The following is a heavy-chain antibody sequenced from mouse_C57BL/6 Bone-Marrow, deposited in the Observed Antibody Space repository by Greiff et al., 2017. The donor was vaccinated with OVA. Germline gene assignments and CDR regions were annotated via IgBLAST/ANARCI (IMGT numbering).Heavy chain of an antibody. CDR2: ISYDGSN. V-gene: IGHV3-6*01. J-gene: IGHJ4*01. D-gene: IGHD4-1*02. CDR1: GYSITSGYY. Sequence: VQLQQSGPGLVKPSQSLSLTCSVTGYSITSGYYWNWIRQFPGNKLEWMGYISYDGSNNYNPSLKNRISITRDTSKNQFFLKLNSVTTEDTATYYCARANWAYAMDYWGQGTSVTVSS. CDR3: ARANWAYAMDY.